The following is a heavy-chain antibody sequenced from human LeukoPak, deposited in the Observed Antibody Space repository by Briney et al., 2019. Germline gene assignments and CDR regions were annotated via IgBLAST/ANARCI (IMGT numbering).Heavy chain of an antibody. V-gene: IGHV1-46*01. Sequence: ASVKVSCKVSGYTLTELSMHWVRQAPGQGLEWMGIINPSGGSTSYAQKFQGRVTMTRDTSTSTVYMELSSLRSEDTAVYYCARDASGGSGSYFRVWFDPWGQGTLVTVSS. J-gene: IGHJ5*02. CDR1: GYTLTELS. D-gene: IGHD3-10*01. CDR2: INPSGGST. CDR3: ARDASGGSGSYFRVWFDP.